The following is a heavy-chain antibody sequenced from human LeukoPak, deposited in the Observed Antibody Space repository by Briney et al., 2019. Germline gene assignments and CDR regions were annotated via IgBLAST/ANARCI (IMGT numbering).Heavy chain of an antibody. V-gene: IGHV4-39*02. CDR3: ARRVDTTRGYYYFYMDV. Sequence: SETLSLXCSVSGGSISSIGYFWDWFRQSPGKGLEWIGTIYDSGTKYYNPSLKSRVTISVDTSKNHLSLRLSSVTAADTAVYYCARRVDTTRGYYYFYMDVWGKGTTVTVSS. CDR2: IYDSGTK. J-gene: IGHJ6*03. CDR1: GGSISSIGYF. D-gene: IGHD5-18*01.